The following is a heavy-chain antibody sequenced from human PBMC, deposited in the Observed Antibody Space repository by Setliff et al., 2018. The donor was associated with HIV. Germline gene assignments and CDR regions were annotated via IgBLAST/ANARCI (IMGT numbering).Heavy chain of an antibody. CDR2: IHYSGSN. CDR1: GDFFSSDYY. CDR3: ARLLSRGYYEGAFDI. V-gene: IGHV4-38-2*02. Sequence: PSETLSLTCTVSGDFFSSDYYWGWIRQTPGKGLEWIGSIHYSGSNVNNPSLKSRITMSLDASKNQFPLKLNSVTAADTAVYYCARLLSRGYYEGAFDIWGQGTMVTVSS. D-gene: IGHD3-22*01. J-gene: IGHJ3*02.